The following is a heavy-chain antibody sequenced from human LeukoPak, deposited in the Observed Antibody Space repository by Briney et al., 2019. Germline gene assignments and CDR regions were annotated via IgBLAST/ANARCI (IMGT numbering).Heavy chain of an antibody. Sequence: SETLSLTCAVYGGSLSGYYWSWIRQPPGKGLEWIGEINHSGSTNYNPSLKSRVTISVDTSKNQFSLKLSSVTAADTAVYYCARGGVVTIYYMDVWGKGTTVTVSS. D-gene: IGHD3-3*01. J-gene: IGHJ6*03. CDR1: GGSLSGYY. CDR2: INHSGST. CDR3: ARGGVVTIYYMDV. V-gene: IGHV4-34*01.